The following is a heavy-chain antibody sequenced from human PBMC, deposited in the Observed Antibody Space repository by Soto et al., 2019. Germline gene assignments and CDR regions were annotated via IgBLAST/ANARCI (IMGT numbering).Heavy chain of an antibody. CDR3: ARSYDSSGYYYGDYYYYGMDV. Sequence: SVKVSCKASGGTFSSYAISWVRQAPGQGLEWMGGIIPIFGTANYAQKFQGRVTITADESTGTAYMELSSLRSEDTAVYYCARSYDSSGYYYGDYYYYGMDVWGQGTTVTVSS. V-gene: IGHV1-69*13. CDR2: IIPIFGTA. CDR1: GGTFSSYA. D-gene: IGHD3-22*01. J-gene: IGHJ6*02.